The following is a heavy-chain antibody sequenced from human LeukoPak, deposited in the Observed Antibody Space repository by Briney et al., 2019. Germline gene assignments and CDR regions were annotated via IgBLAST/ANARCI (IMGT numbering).Heavy chain of an antibody. J-gene: IGHJ5*02. Sequence: SETLSLTCAVYGGSFSGYYWSWIRQPPGKWLEWIGEINHSGSTNYNPSLESRVTISVDTSKNQFSLKLSSVTAADTAVYYCARALGSNCSSTSCFNPNALNNWFDPWGQGTLVTVSS. CDR3: ARALGSNCSSTSCFNPNALNNWFDP. D-gene: IGHD2-2*01. CDR2: INHSGST. CDR1: GGSFSGYY. V-gene: IGHV4-34*01.